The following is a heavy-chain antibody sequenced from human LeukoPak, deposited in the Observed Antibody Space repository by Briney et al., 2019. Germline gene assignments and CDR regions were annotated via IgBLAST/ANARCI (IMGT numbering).Heavy chain of an antibody. CDR1: GFTFSNSA. D-gene: IGHD6-19*01. Sequence: GGSLRLSCAASGFTFSNSAMYLVRQAPGKGLDFFSVISTNGDRTYYADSVKGRFTISRDNSKNTLYLQMGSLRADDMAVYYCARGVAISSSGWYDTFDYWGQGALVTISS. J-gene: IGHJ4*02. CDR2: ISTNGDRT. CDR3: ARGVAISSSGWYDTFDY. V-gene: IGHV3-64*02.